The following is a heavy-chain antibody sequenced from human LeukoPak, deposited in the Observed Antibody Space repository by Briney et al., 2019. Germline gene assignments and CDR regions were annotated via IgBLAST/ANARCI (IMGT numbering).Heavy chain of an antibody. CDR3: ARESGSITDY. Sequence: GGSLRLSCTASGFTFGDYAMSWFRQAPGKGLEWVANIKQDGSEKYYVDSVKGRFTISRDNAKNSLYLQMNSLRAEDTAVYYCARESGSITDYWGQGTLVTVSS. D-gene: IGHD2/OR15-2a*01. V-gene: IGHV3-7*01. CDR2: IKQDGSEK. J-gene: IGHJ4*02. CDR1: GFTFGDYA.